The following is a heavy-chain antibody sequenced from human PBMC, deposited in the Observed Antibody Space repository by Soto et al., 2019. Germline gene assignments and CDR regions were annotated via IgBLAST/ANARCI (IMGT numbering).Heavy chain of an antibody. J-gene: IGHJ6*02. CDR2: INHSGST. V-gene: IGHV4-34*01. CDR3: AGRGSYRYYYYGMDV. CDR1: GGSFSGYY. D-gene: IGHD1-26*01. Sequence: SETLSLTFAVYGGSFSGYYWSWIRQPPGKGLEWIGEINHSGSTNYNPSLKSRVTISVDTSKNQFSLKLSSVTAADTAVYYCAGRGSYRYYYYGMDVWGQGTTVTVSS.